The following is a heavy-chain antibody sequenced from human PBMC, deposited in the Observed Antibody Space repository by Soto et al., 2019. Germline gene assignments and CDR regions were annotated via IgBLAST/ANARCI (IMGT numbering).Heavy chain of an antibody. CDR2: ISYDGSNK. Sequence: QVQLVESGGGVVQPGRSLRLSCAASGFTFSSYAMHWVRQAPGKGLEWVAVISYDGSNKYYADSVKGRFTISRDNSKNTLYLQMNSLRAEDTAVYYCARPNRHYYHYGMDVWGQGTTVTVSS. J-gene: IGHJ6*02. CDR3: ARPNRHYYHYGMDV. CDR1: GFTFSSYA. D-gene: IGHD7-27*01. V-gene: IGHV3-30-3*01.